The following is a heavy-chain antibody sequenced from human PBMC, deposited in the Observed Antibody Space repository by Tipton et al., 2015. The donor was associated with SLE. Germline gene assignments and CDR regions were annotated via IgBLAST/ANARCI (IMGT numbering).Heavy chain of an antibody. CDR1: GGSISSSSYY. CDR2: IYYSGGT. CDR3: ARIIRGVYYYYMDV. J-gene: IGHJ6*03. D-gene: IGHD3-10*01. Sequence: TLSLTCTVSGGSISSSSYYWGWIGSIYYSGGTYYNPSLKSRVTISVDTSKNQFSLKLSSVTAADTAVYYCARIIRGVYYYYMDVWGKGTTVTVSS. V-gene: IGHV4-39*01.